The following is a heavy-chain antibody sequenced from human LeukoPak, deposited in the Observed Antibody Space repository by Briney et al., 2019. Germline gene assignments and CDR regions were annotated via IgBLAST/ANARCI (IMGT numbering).Heavy chain of an antibody. Sequence: PGGSLRLSCAASGFTFSSYSMHWVRQAPGKGLEGVSSISSSSSYIYYADSVKGRFTISRDNAKNSLYLQMNSLRAEDTAVYYWARGREYYGSGSYYNQHYYYYMDVWGKGTTVTVSS. V-gene: IGHV3-21*01. CDR2: ISSSSSYI. CDR1: GFTFSSYS. CDR3: ARGREYYGSGSYYNQHYYYYMDV. J-gene: IGHJ6*03. D-gene: IGHD3-10*01.